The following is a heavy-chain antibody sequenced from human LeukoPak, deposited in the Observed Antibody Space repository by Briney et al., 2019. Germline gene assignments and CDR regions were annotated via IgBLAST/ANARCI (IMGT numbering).Heavy chain of an antibody. CDR2: ISWNSGSI. CDR3: AKDRSVVVTNYMDV. J-gene: IGHJ6*03. V-gene: IGHV3-9*01. Sequence: GGSLRLSCAASGFTFDDYAVHWVRQAPGKGLEWVSSISWNSGSIGYADSVKGRFTVSRDNAKNSLYLQMNSLRAEDTALYYSAKDRSVVVTNYMDVWGKGTTVTVSS. CDR1: GFTFDDYA. D-gene: IGHD2-21*02.